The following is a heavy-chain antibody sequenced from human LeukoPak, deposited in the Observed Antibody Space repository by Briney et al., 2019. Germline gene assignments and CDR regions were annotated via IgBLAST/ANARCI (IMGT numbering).Heavy chain of an antibody. CDR3: AKGMRYCSSPSCAPPVY. J-gene: IGHJ4*02. Sequence: QPGGSLRLSCAASGFTFSSYAMSWVRQAPGKGLEWVSAISGSGGSTYYADSVKGRFTISRDNSKNPLYLQMNSLRAEDTAVYYCAKGMRYCSSPSCAPPVYRGQGTLVTVSS. V-gene: IGHV3-23*01. CDR2: ISGSGGST. CDR1: GFTFSSYA. D-gene: IGHD2-2*01.